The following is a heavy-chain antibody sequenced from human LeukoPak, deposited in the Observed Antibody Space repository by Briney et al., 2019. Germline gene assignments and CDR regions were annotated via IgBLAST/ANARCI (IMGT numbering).Heavy chain of an antibody. J-gene: IGHJ6*03. D-gene: IGHD4-23*01. CDR3: ARNYGGNSGSYYYYYMDV. V-gene: IGHV4-61*02. CDR1: GGSISSGGYY. Sequence: NPSQTLSLTCTVSGGSISSGGYYWSWIRQPGGKGLEWIVRIYTSGSTNYNPSLKSRVTMSVDTSKNQFSLKLSSVTAADTAVYYCARNYGGNSGSYYYYYMDVWGKGTTVTVSS. CDR2: IYTSGST.